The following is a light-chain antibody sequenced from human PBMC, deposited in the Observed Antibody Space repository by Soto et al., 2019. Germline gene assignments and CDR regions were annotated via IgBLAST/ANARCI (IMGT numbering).Light chain of an antibody. V-gene: IGLV1-40*01. J-gene: IGLJ3*02. CDR3: QSYDSSLSAGV. CDR2: GNS. CDR1: SSNIAAGYD. Sequence: QSVLTQSPSVSGAPGQRVTISCTGSSSNIAAGYDVHWYQQLPGTAPKLLIYGNSNRPSGVPDRFSGSKSGTSASLAITGLQAEDEADYYCQSYDSSLSAGVFGGGTKLTVL.